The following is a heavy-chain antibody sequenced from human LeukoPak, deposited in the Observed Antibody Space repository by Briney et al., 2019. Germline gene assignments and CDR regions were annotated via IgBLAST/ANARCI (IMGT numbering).Heavy chain of an antibody. CDR1: GYTFTSYG. CDR3: ARDTEENLVWFGEPYHYLGYMDA. Sequence: ASVKVSCKASGYTFTSYGISWVRQAPGQGLEWMGWISAYNGNTNYAQKLQGRVTMTTDTSTSTAYMELRSLRSDDTAVYYCARDTEENLVWFGEPYHYLGYMDAWGKGTTVTISS. CDR2: ISAYNGNT. J-gene: IGHJ6*03. D-gene: IGHD3-10*01. V-gene: IGHV1-18*01.